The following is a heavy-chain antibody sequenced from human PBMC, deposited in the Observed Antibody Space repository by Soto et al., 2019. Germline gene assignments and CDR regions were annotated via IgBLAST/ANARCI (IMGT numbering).Heavy chain of an antibody. D-gene: IGHD3-9*01. CDR3: ARGDRYFDWLLGFDI. CDR1: GYTFTSYG. J-gene: IGHJ3*02. V-gene: IGHV1-18*01. CDR2: ISAYNGNT. Sequence: GASVKVSCKASGYTFTSYGISWVRQAPGQGLEWMGWISAYNGNTNYAQKLQGRVTMTTDTSTSTAYMELRSLRSDDTAVYYCARGDRYFDWLLGFDIWGQGTMVTVSS.